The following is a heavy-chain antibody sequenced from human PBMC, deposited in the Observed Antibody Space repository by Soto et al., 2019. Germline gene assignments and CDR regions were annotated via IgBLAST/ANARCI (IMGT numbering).Heavy chain of an antibody. Sequence: GGSLRLSCAASGFTFSSYGMHWVRQAPGKVLEWVAVISYDGSNKYYADSVKGRFTISRDNSKNTLYLQMNSLRAEDTAVYYCVKDKRDGSGGSCYSSPDYWGQGTLVTVSS. V-gene: IGHV3-30*18. CDR2: ISYDGSNK. D-gene: IGHD2-15*01. CDR1: GFTFSSYG. J-gene: IGHJ4*02. CDR3: VKDKRDGSGGSCYSSPDY.